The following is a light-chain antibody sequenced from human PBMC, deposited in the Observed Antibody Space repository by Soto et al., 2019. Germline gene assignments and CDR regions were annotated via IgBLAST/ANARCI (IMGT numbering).Light chain of an antibody. CDR3: QQYNNWPRT. Sequence: MTQSPATLSVSPGERATLSCRASQSVSSNLAWYQQKPGQAPRLLIYGASTRATGIPAGFSGSGSGTEFTLTISSLQSEDFAVYYCQQYNNWPRTFGPGTKVDIK. V-gene: IGKV3-15*01. CDR1: QSVSSN. J-gene: IGKJ3*01. CDR2: GAS.